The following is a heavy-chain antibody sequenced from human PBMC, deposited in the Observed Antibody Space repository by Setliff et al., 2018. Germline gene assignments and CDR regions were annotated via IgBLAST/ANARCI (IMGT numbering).Heavy chain of an antibody. CDR1: GFTFSSYS. CDR2: ISGSGGST. J-gene: IGHJ5*02. D-gene: IGHD6-19*01. Sequence: GGSLRLSCAASGFTFSSYSMNWVRQAPGKGLEWVSYISGSGGSTYYADSVKGRFTISRDNSKNTLYLQMNSLRAEDTAVYYCAKAPGQWLGMLNWFDPWGQGTLVTVSS. V-gene: IGHV3-23*01. CDR3: AKAPGQWLGMLNWFDP.